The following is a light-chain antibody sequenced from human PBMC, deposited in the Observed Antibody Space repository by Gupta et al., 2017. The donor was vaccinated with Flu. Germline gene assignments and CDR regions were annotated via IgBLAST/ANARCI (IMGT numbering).Light chain of an antibody. CDR3: QVWDTSSEHRV. V-gene: IGLV3-21*02. J-gene: IGLJ3*02. CDR2: DDS. Sequence: GGNDIRSKMGHWYQQRPGRAPGLVVNDDSERPSGVPERCSGFNSGNTATLTITRVEDGDEDDYYGQVWDTSSEHRVFGGGTKLTVL. CDR1: DIRSKM.